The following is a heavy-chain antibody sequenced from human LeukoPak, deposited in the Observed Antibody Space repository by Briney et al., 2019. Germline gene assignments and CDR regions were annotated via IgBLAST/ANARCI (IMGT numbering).Heavy chain of an antibody. CDR2: ITGSSDYI. CDR3: ARDGYNLD. D-gene: IGHD5-24*01. J-gene: IGHJ4*02. V-gene: IGHV3-21*01. Sequence: KPGGSLRLSCAASGFTFSSYAMSWVRQAPGKGLEWVSSITGSSDYISYADSLKGRFTISRDNAKNSLYLQMNSLRAEDTAVYYCARDGYNLDWGQGTLVTVSS. CDR1: GFTFSSYA.